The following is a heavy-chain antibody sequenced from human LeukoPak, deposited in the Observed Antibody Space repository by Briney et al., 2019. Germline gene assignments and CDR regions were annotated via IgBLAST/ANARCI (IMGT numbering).Heavy chain of an antibody. V-gene: IGHV3-30*18. CDR1: GFTFSSYG. CDR2: ISYDGSNK. Sequence: PGGSLRLSCAASGFTFSSYGMHWVRRAPGKGLEWVAVISYDGSNKYYADSVKGRFTISRDNSKNTLYLQMNSLRAEDTAIYYCAKPKYSSGWYGDFDCWGQGTLVTVSS. J-gene: IGHJ4*02. CDR3: AKPKYSSGWYGDFDC. D-gene: IGHD6-19*01.